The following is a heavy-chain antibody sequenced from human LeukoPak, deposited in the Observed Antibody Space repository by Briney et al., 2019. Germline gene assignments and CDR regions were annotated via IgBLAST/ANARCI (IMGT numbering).Heavy chain of an antibody. V-gene: IGHV4-34*01. CDR1: GGSFSAYY. CDR3: ARQVVAGTFDY. Sequence: SETLSLTGGGYGGSFSAYYWGWIRQSPGQGLEGIGEINHGGSTHYNPSLKSRVTISVDTSKNQFSLKLSSVTAADTAVYYCARQVVAGTFDYWGQGALVTVSS. J-gene: IGHJ4*02. D-gene: IGHD6-19*01. CDR2: INHGGST.